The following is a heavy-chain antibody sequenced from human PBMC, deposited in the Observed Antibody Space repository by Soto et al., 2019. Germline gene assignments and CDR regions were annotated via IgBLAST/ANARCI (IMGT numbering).Heavy chain of an antibody. Sequence: GGSLRLSCAASGFTFSSYAMHWVRQAPGKGLEWVAVISYDGSNKYYADSVKGRFTISRDNSKNTLYLQMNSLRAEDTAVYYCARDRKQQLVRGHYYYYYGMDVWGQGTTVTVSS. D-gene: IGHD6-13*01. J-gene: IGHJ6*02. CDR1: GFTFSSYA. CDR2: ISYDGSNK. V-gene: IGHV3-30-3*01. CDR3: ARDRKQQLVRGHYYYYYGMDV.